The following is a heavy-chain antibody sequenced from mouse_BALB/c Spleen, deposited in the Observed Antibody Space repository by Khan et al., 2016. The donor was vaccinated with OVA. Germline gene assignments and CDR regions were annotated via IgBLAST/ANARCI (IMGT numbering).Heavy chain of an antibody. CDR3: VRDYYGSSYEDY. Sequence: EVKLQESGGTLVKPGGSLKLSCAASGFTFSSYAMSWVRQTPEKRLEWVATISSGGTYTYYPDSVKGRFTISRDNAKNTLYLQMSSLRSEDTAMYYCVRDYYGSSYEDYWCQGTTLTVSS. CDR1: GFTFSSYA. CDR2: ISSGGTYT. D-gene: IGHD1-1*01. V-gene: IGHV5-9-3*01. J-gene: IGHJ2*01.